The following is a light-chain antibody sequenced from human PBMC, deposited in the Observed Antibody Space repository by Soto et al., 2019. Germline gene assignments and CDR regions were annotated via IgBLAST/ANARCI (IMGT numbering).Light chain of an antibody. J-gene: IGKJ1*01. Sequence: DIQMTQSPSTLSASVGDRVTVTCRASQGISSWLAWYQQKPGKAPKLLIYDASSLESGVPSRFSGSGSGTDFTLTITSLQPDDFATYDCQQYNSSPLTFGQGTKVEIK. V-gene: IGKV1-5*01. CDR3: QQYNSSPLT. CDR2: DAS. CDR1: QGISSW.